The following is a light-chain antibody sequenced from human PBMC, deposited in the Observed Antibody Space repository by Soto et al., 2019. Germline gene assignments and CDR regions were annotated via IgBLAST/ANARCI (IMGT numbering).Light chain of an antibody. V-gene: IGLV2-23*02. CDR3: CSYAGSSTNV. CDR2: EVS. CDR1: SSDVGSYNL. J-gene: IGLJ1*01. Sequence: QSALTQPASVSGSPGQSITISCTGTSSDVGSYNLVSWYQQHPGKAPKLMIYEVSKRPSGVSNRFSGSKSGNTASLTISGLQAEDEADSYCCSYAGSSTNVFGTGTKLTVL.